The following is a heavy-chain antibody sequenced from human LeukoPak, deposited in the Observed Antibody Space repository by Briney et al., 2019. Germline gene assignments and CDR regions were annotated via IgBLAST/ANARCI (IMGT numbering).Heavy chain of an antibody. Sequence: GESLKISCKGSGYKFNAYWIAWVRQMPGKGLEWLGIIYPDDSDTRYSPSFQGQVTISADKSVSIAYLQWSSLKASDTAMYYCARPNVTSYYDSRGYDAFDVWGQGTMVIVSS. J-gene: IGHJ3*01. CDR3: ARPNVTSYYDSRGYDAFDV. D-gene: IGHD3-22*01. CDR2: IYPDDSDT. V-gene: IGHV5-51*01. CDR1: GYKFNAYW.